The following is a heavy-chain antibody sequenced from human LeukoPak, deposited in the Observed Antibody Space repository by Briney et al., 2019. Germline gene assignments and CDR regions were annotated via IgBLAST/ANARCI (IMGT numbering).Heavy chain of an antibody. CDR2: IKQDGSEM. Sequence: GGSLRLSRAASGFTFSTYWMSWVRQAPGKGPEWVANIKQDGSEMYYVDSVKGRFTISRDNAKNSLYLQMNGLRAEDTAMYYCARDKIVGATLFDFWGQGILVTVSS. CDR1: GFTFSTYW. J-gene: IGHJ4*02. D-gene: IGHD1-26*01. CDR3: ARDKIVGATLFDF. V-gene: IGHV3-7*01.